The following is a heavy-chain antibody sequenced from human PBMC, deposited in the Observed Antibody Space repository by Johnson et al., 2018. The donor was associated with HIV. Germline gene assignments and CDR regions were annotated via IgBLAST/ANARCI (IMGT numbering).Heavy chain of an antibody. D-gene: IGHD4-17*01. CDR3: ATDGDGDYAFDI. J-gene: IGHJ3*02. CDR2: ISWNSGSI. V-gene: IGHV3-9*01. CDR1: GFTFSSYA. Sequence: VQVVESGGGLVQPGGSLRLSCAASGFTFSSYAMHWVRQAPGKGLEWVSGISWNSGSIGYADSVKGRFTISRDNAKNSLYLQMNSLRAEDTAVYYCATDGDGDYAFDIWGQGTMVTVSS.